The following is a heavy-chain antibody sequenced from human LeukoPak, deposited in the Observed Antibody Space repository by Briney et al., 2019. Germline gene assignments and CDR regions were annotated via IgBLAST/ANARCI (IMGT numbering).Heavy chain of an antibody. D-gene: IGHD5-18*01. V-gene: IGHV1-18*01. CDR1: GYNFRNYG. CDR2: ITAGNGNT. Sequence: AAVKVSCKASGYNFRNYGIGWVRQAPRQGLEWMGWITAGNGNTNYSQKVQGRVTMTTDTSTSTAYMEMRSLRSDDTAVYFCARDSARGYSYGYNAFDIWGQGTMVTVSS. CDR3: ARDSARGYSYGYNAFDI. J-gene: IGHJ3*02.